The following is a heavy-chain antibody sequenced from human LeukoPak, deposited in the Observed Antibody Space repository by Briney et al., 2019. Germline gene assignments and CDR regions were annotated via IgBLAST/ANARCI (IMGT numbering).Heavy chain of an antibody. V-gene: IGHV3-7*01. CDR3: ATNLGYGSGNGGRH. Sequence: GGSLRLSCAGSGIALRDYWMSWVRQVPGKGLEWVANIKQDGSEKFYVDSVKGRFTISRDNAKNSMSLQMNDLRPEDSAGYYCATNLGYGSGNGGRHWGQGIVVTVSS. D-gene: IGHD3-10*01. J-gene: IGHJ4*02. CDR1: GIALRDYW. CDR2: IKQDGSEK.